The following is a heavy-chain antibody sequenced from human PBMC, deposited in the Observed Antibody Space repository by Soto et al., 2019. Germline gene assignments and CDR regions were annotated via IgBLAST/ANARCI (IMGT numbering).Heavy chain of an antibody. V-gene: IGHV4-31*03. Sequence: SETLSLTCTVSGGSISSGPYSWGWIRQPPGKGLEWIGYIYYSGSTYYNPSLKSRVTISVDTSKNHFSLKLSSVTAADTAVYYCARVFSDSSSFFDPWGQGTLVTVSS. D-gene: IGHD6-13*01. CDR3: ARVFSDSSSFFDP. J-gene: IGHJ5*02. CDR1: GGSISSGPYS. CDR2: IYYSGST.